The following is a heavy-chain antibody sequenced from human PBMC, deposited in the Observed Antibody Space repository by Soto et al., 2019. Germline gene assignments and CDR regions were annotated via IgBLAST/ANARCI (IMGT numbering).Heavy chain of an antibody. V-gene: IGHV1-2*04. Sequence: ASVKVSCRASGYTFTGYCMHWLRQAPGQGLERMGWINPNSGGTNYAQKFQGWVTMTRDTSISTAYMELSRLRSDDTAVYYCARDLSRFGSGSYFRSSWFDPWGRGTLVTVSS. CDR3: ARDLSRFGSGSYFRSSWFDP. D-gene: IGHD3-10*01. J-gene: IGHJ5*02. CDR2: INPNSGGT. CDR1: GYTFTGYC.